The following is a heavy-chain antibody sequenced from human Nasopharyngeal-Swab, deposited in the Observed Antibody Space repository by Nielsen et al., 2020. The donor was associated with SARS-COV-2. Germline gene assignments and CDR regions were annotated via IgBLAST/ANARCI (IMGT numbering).Heavy chain of an antibody. CDR3: TTDRGITERPLFDF. V-gene: IGHV3-15*01. Sequence: GESLKISCAASGFTFTKAWVGWGRPGPGEGVEWVGRIKSKSDGGTTDYAAPVKGRFSISRDDSRNTIYVQMNTLQTEDTAVYYCTTDRGITERPLFDFWGQGTLVTVSS. J-gene: IGHJ4*02. CDR1: GFTFTKAW. D-gene: IGHD1-14*01. CDR2: IKSKSDGGTT.